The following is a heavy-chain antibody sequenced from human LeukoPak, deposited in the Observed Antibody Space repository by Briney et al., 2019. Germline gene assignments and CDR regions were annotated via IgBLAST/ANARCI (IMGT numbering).Heavy chain of an antibody. D-gene: IGHD6-13*01. CDR1: GDSVSSNSAA. CDR3: ARGGSGSWFPYYYYYYGMDV. J-gene: IGHJ6*02. CDR2: TYYRSKWYN. Sequence: SQTLSLTCAISGDSVSSNSAAWNWIRQSPSRGLEWLGRTYYRSKWYNDYAVSVKSRITINPDTSKNQFSLQLNSVTPEDTAVYYCARGGSGSWFPYYYYYYGMDVWGLGTTVTVSS. V-gene: IGHV6-1*01.